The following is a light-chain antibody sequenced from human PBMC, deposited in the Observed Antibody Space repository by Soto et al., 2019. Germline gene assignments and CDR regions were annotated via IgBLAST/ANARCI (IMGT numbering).Light chain of an antibody. J-gene: IGKJ1*01. CDR2: GAS. V-gene: IGKV3-15*01. Sequence: EIVMTQSPATLSVSPGERATLSCRASQSVSSNLAWYQQKPGQAPRLLIYGASTWATGIPARFSGSGSGTEITLTLSSRQSEDFAIYFCQQYNNWPPDRTFGQGTKVEIK. CDR1: QSVSSN. CDR3: QQYNNWPPDRT.